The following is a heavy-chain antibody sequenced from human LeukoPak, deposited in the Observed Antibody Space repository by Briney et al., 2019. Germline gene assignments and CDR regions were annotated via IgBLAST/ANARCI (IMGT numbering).Heavy chain of an antibody. V-gene: IGHV1-46*01. D-gene: IGHD2-15*01. CDR3: ARGHKVVAATHSYYYYYMDV. Sequence: VASVKVSCKVSGYTLTELSMHWVRQAPGQGLEWMGIINPSGGSTSYAQKFQGRVTMTRDTSTSTVYMELSSLRSEDTAVYYCARGHKVVAATHSYYYYYMDVWGKGTTVTVSS. CDR2: INPSGGST. J-gene: IGHJ6*03. CDR1: GYTLTELS.